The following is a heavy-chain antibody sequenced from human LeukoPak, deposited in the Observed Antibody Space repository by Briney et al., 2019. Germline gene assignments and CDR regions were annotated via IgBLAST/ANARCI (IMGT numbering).Heavy chain of an antibody. CDR2: IYYSGST. Sequence: TSETLSLTCTVSGGSISSYYWSWIRQPPGKGLEWIGYIYYSGSTNYNPSLKSRVTISVDTSKNQFSLKLGSVTAADTAVYYCARSGYYYGSGNHFDYWGQGTLVTVSS. CDR1: GGSISSYY. CDR3: ARSGYYYGSGNHFDY. V-gene: IGHV4-59*01. D-gene: IGHD3-10*01. J-gene: IGHJ4*02.